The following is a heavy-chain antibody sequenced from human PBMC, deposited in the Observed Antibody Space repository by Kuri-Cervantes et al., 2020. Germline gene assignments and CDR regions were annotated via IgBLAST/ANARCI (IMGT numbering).Heavy chain of an antibody. CDR3: VKKTSATPSAY. D-gene: IGHD2-15*01. CDR2: ASRSSITI. Sequence: GGSLRHSCVGSGFTFSAFSMNWSRQAPGKGLELVSYASRSSITIQYAASVKCRFTISRNNSKNTLDLQMNSLRAEDTAVYYCVKKTSATPSAYWGHGTLVTVSS. CDR1: GFTFSAFS. V-gene: IGHV3-48*04. J-gene: IGHJ4*01.